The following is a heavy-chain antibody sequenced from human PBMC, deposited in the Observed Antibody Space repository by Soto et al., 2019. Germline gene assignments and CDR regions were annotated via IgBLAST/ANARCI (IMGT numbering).Heavy chain of an antibody. J-gene: IGHJ2*01. V-gene: IGHV3-43*01. CDR2: ITWDGSNT. CDR3: GKDVAGWYFDL. Sequence: RRSCAPPGVTEYRYPMHWFHQTPGKGLEWVSLITWDGSNTYYSDSLKGRFTISRDNSKNSLYLQMHSLRSEDFFLYYCGKDVAGWYFDLWGRGTLVTVSS. CDR1: GVTEYRYP. D-gene: IGHD6-13*01.